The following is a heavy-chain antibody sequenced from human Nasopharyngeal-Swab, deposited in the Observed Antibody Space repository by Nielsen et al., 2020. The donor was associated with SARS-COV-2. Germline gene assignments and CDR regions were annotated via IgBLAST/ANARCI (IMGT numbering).Heavy chain of an antibody. CDR1: GYTFTGYY. Sequence: ASVKVSCKASGYTFTGYYMHWVRQAPGQGLEWMGWINPNSGGTNYAQKFQGRVTMTRDTSISTAYMELSRLRSDDTAVYYCARSGKPITMVRGITPPGENWFDPWGQGTLVTVSS. CDR3: ARSGKPITMVRGITPPGENWFDP. J-gene: IGHJ5*02. V-gene: IGHV1-2*02. CDR2: INPNSGGT. D-gene: IGHD3-10*01.